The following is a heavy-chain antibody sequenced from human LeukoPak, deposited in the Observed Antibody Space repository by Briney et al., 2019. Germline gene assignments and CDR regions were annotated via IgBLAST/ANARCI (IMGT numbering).Heavy chain of an antibody. V-gene: IGHV1-18*01. D-gene: IGHD1-26*01. CDR1: GYTFTSYG. CDR3: ARDGEGYSGSPGNAFDI. J-gene: IGHJ3*02. Sequence: ASVKVSCKASGYTFTSYGISWVRQAPGQGLEWMGWISAYNGNTNYAQKLQGRVPMTTDTSTSTAYMELRSLRSDDTAVYYCARDGEGYSGSPGNAFDIWGQGTMVTVSS. CDR2: ISAYNGNT.